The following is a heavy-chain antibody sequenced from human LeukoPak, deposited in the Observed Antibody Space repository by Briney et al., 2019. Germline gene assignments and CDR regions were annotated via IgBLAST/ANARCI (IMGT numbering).Heavy chain of an antibody. J-gene: IGHJ6*03. Sequence: ASVKVSCKASGYTFTSYDINWVRQATGQGLEWMGRINPNSGGTNYAQKFQGRVTMTRDTSISTAYMELSRLRSDDTAVYYCARERMVSSSGYYYYYMDVWGKGTTVTVSS. CDR3: ARERMVSSSGYYYYYMDV. D-gene: IGHD6-6*01. CDR2: INPNSGGT. CDR1: GYTFTSYD. V-gene: IGHV1-2*06.